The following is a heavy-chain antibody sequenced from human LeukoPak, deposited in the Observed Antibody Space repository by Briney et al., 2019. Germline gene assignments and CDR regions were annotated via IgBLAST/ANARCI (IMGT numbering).Heavy chain of an antibody. CDR3: AKGGKWDVTPFDY. CDR1: GFTFSGFW. J-gene: IGHJ4*02. Sequence: GGSLRLSCAVSGFTFSGFWMSWSRQAPGKGLEWVSTISGGGGSTYYADSVKGRFTISRDNSKNTLYLQVNSLRAEDTAVYYCAKGGKWDVTPFDYWGQGTLVTVSS. D-gene: IGHD1-26*01. CDR2: ISGGGGST. V-gene: IGHV3-23*01.